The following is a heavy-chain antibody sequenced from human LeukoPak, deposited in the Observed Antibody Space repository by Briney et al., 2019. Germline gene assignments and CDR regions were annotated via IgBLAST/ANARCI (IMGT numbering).Heavy chain of an antibody. J-gene: IGHJ5*02. CDR3: ARGHSGVEWFDP. Sequence: SETLSLTCTVSGGSISNYYWSWIRQPPGKGLEWIGYIYYSGSTNYNPSLKSRVTISVDTSKNQFSLKLSSVTAADTAVYYCARGHSGVEWFDPWGQGALVTVSS. D-gene: IGHD6-25*01. CDR1: GGSISNYY. CDR2: IYYSGST. V-gene: IGHV4-59*08.